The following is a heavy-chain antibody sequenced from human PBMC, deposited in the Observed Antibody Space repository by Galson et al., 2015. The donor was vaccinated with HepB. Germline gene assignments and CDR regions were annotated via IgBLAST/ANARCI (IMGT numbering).Heavy chain of an antibody. CDR2: IDPSDSYT. V-gene: IGHV5-10-1*01. D-gene: IGHD2-2*01. J-gene: IGHJ5*02. CDR1: GYSLTSYW. CDR3: ARHATSLCSSTSCYLYNWFDP. Sequence: QSGAEVKKPGESLRISCKGSGYSLTSYWISWVRQMPRKGLEWMGRIDPSDSYTNYSPSFQGHVTISADKSISTAYLQWSSLKASDTAMYYCARHATSLCSSTSCYLYNWFDPWGQETLVTVSS.